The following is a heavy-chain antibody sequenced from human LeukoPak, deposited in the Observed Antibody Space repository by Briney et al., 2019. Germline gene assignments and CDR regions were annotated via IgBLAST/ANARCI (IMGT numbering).Heavy chain of an antibody. CDR1: GGSISSSTW. D-gene: IGHD5-24*01. CDR2: IHYSGST. CDR3: ASHRDGDNYGAFGI. Sequence: SEALSLTCTVSGGSISSSTWWSWVRQPPGKELEWIGYIHYSGSTNYNPSLRSRVTISVDLSKKQFSLKLTSVTAADTALYYCASHRDGDNYGAFGIWGQGTMVTVSS. V-gene: IGHV4-4*02. J-gene: IGHJ3*02.